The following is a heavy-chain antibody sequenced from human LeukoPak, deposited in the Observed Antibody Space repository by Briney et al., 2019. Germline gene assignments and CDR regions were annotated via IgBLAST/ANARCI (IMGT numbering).Heavy chain of an antibody. Sequence: ASVKVSCKASGYTFTSYGISWVRQAPGQGLEWMGWISAYNGNTNYAQKLQGRVTMTTDTSTSTAYMELRSLRSDDTAVYYCARARDYVWGSYRRFDYWGQGTLVTVSS. V-gene: IGHV1-18*01. CDR1: GYTFTSYG. CDR2: ISAYNGNT. J-gene: IGHJ4*02. CDR3: ARARDYVWGSYRRFDY. D-gene: IGHD3-16*02.